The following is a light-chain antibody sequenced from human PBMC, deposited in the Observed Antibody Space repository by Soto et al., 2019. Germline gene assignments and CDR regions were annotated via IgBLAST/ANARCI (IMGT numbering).Light chain of an antibody. V-gene: IGKV1-27*01. CDR3: QQYNSAPWT. CDR1: QNINNY. Sequence: DIQMTQSPSSLSASVGDRVTITCRASQNINNYLVWYQQKPGKVPKLLIYAASTLQSGVPSRFSGSGSGTDFTLTISSLQPEDVATYYCQQYNSAPWTFGQGTKVEIK. CDR2: AAS. J-gene: IGKJ1*01.